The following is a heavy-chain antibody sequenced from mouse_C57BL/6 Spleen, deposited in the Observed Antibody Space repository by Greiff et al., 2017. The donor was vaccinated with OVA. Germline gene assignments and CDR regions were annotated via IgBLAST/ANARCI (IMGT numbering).Heavy chain of an antibody. J-gene: IGHJ2*01. V-gene: IGHV1-64*01. D-gene: IGHD4-1*01. Sequence: QVQLQQPGAELVKPGASVKLSCKASGYTFTSYWMHWVKQRPGQGLEWIGMIHPNSGSTNYNEKFKSKATLTVDKSSSTAYMQLSSLTSEDSAVYYCARGDHWDGDFDYWGQGTTLTVSS. CDR1: GYTFTSYW. CDR2: IHPNSGST. CDR3: ARGDHWDGDFDY.